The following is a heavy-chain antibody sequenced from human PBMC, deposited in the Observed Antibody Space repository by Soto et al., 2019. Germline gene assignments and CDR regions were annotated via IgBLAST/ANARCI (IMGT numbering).Heavy chain of an antibody. CDR2: ISGSGGST. D-gene: IGHD6-13*01. CDR1: RVNFSIYA. V-gene: IGHV3-23*01. Sequence: RICCAASRVNFSIYAMTLHQKTPGKGLEWVSAISGSGGSTYYADSVKGRFTISRDNSKNTLYLQMNSLRAEDTAVYYCAKVSTPRGAAAGSFDYWGQGTLVTVSS. J-gene: IGHJ4*02. CDR3: AKVSTPRGAAAGSFDY.